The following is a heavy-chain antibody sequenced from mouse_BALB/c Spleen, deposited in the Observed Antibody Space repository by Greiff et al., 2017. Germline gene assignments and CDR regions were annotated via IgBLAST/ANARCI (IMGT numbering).Heavy chain of an antibody. CDR3: ARALRSYWYFDV. CDR1: GFTFSDYY. V-gene: IGHV5-4*02. CDR2: ISDGGSYT. Sequence: EVQGVESGGGLVKPGGSLKLSCAASGFTFSDYYMYWVRQTPEKRLEWVATISDGGSYTYYPDSVKGRFTISRDNAKNNLYLQMSSLKSEDTAMYYCARALRSYWYFDVWGAGTTVTVSS. D-gene: IGHD1-1*01. J-gene: IGHJ1*01.